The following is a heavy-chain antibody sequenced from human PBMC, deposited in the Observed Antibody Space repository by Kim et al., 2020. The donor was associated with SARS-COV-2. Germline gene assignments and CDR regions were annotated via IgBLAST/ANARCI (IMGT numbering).Heavy chain of an antibody. J-gene: IGHJ4*02. Sequence: GGSLRLSCAASGFTFSTYNMNWVRQAPGKGLEWVSSITSSSSYMYYADSMKGRFTISRDNAKNSLYLQMNSLRAEDTAVYYCAREEVYSNRYYFDYWGQGALVTVSS. V-gene: IGHV3-21*01. CDR2: ITSSSSYM. D-gene: IGHD4-4*01. CDR3: AREEVYSNRYYFDY. CDR1: GFTFSTYN.